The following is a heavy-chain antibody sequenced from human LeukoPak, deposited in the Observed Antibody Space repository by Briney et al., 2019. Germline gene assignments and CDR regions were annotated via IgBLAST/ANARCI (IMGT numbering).Heavy chain of an antibody. D-gene: IGHD2-15*01. J-gene: IGHJ4*02. V-gene: IGHV3-7*01. CDR2: IRHDGSDK. CDR1: GITFSSYW. Sequence: PGGSLRLSCAASGITFSSYWMSWVRQAPGKGLEWVANIRHDGSDKYYMDSVKGRFTISRENAKNSLSLQMNSLRIEDTTVYYRARDRDCGDGGCYPHFDYWGQGVRVTVSS. CDR3: ARDRDCGDGGCYPHFDY.